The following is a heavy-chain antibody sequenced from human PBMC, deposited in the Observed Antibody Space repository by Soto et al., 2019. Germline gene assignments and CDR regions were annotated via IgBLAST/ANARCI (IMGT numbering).Heavy chain of an antibody. Sequence: QVQLVQSGAEVKKPGSSVKVSCKASGGTFSSSSISWVRQAPGQGLEWMGGIIPIFGTANYTQKLQGRVTITAAESTSTAYRELSSLSADDTAVYYCATPIRYSYDGGGHSAWFDPWGQGPLVTVSS. CDR3: ATPIRYSYDGGGHSAWFDP. D-gene: IGHD3-22*01. CDR2: IIPIFGTA. V-gene: IGHV1-69*12. J-gene: IGHJ5*02. CDR1: GGTFSSSS.